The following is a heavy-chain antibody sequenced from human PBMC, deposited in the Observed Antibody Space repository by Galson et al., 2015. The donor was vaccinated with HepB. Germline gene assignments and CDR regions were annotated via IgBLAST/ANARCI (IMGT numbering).Heavy chain of an antibody. V-gene: IGHV5-10-1*01. CDR3: ARHPSAVRGVIIHRGDYYYMDV. CDR2: IDPSDSYT. CDR1: GSSFTSYW. Sequence: QSGAEVTKPGESLRISCKGSGSSFTSYWISWVRQMPGKGLEWMGRIDPSDSYTNYSPSFQGHVTISADKSISTAYLQWSSLKASDTAMYYCARHPSAVRGVIIHRGDYYYMDVWGKGTTVTVSS. J-gene: IGHJ6*03. D-gene: IGHD3-10*01.